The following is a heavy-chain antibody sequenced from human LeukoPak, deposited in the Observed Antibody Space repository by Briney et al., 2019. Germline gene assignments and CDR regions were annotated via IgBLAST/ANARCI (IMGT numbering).Heavy chain of an antibody. CDR2: IYNSGST. CDR1: GGSISTGTYY. V-gene: IGHV4-39*07. J-gene: IGHJ5*02. Sequence: SETLSLTCTVSGGSISTGTYYWGWIRQPPGKGLEWIGSIYNSGSTYYNPSLKSRVTISVDTSKNQFSLKLSSVTAADTAVYYCARVSRGTVDPWGQGTLVTVSS. D-gene: IGHD1-26*01. CDR3: ARVSRGTVDP.